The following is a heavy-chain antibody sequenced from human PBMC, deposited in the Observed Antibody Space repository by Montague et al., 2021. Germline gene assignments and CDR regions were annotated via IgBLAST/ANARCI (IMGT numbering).Heavy chain of an antibody. CDR1: RSLVNSDYY. J-gene: IGHJ6*03. CDR3: ARERDRYYYMDI. CDR2: VSHGGRT. Sequence: SETLSLTCTVSRSLVNSDYYWCWIRQPPGKGLEWMGSVSHGGRTYYNPSLQSRVTISVDTTNNHFSLILSSVTAANTAMYYCARERDRYYYMDIWGTGTTITVSS. V-gene: IGHV4-38-2*02.